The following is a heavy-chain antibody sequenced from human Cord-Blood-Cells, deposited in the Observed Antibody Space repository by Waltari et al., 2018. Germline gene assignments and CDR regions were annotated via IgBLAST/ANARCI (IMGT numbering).Heavy chain of an antibody. J-gene: IGHJ3*02. Sequence: QVQLQESGPGLVTPSETLSLTCTVSGYSISRGYSWGWIRQPPGKGLEWIGSIYHSGSTYYNPSLKSRVTISVDTSKNQFSLKLSSVTAADTAVYYCARGRVYDIVVVPAAKGAFDIWGQGTMVTVSS. CDR1: GYSISRGYS. D-gene: IGHD2-2*01. CDR2: IYHSGST. V-gene: IGHV4-38-2*02. CDR3: ARGRVYDIVVVPAAKGAFDI.